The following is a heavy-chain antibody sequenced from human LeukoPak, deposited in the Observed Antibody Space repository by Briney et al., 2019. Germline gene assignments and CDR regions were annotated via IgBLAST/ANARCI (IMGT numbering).Heavy chain of an antibody. J-gene: IGHJ5*02. V-gene: IGHV1-8*03. Sequence: APVKVSCKASGYTFTSHDINWVRQATGQGLEWMGWMNPNSGNTGYAQKFQGRVTITRNNSISTVYMELSSLRSEDTAVYYCAKVGGDYYDSSGYPDGWFDPWGQGTLVTVSS. CDR3: AKVGGDYYDSSGYPDGWFDP. CDR1: GYTFTSHD. D-gene: IGHD3-22*01. CDR2: MNPNSGNT.